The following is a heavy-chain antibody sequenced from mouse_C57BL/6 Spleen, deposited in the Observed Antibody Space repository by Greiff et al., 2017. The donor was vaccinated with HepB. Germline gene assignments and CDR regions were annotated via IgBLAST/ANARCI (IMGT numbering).Heavy chain of an antibody. J-gene: IGHJ4*01. CDR1: GYTFTSYW. D-gene: IGHD1-1*01. CDR2: IYPSDSET. Sequence: VQLQESGAELVRPGSSVKLSCKASGYTFTSYWMDWVKQRPGQGLEWIGNIYPSDSETHYNQKFKDKATLTVDKSSSTAYMQLSSLTSEDSAVYYCARNPGSSYAMDYWGQGTSVTVSS. CDR3: ARNPGSSYAMDY. V-gene: IGHV1-61*01.